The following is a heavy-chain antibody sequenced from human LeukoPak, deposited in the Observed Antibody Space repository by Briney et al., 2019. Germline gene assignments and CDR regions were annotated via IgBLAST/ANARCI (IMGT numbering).Heavy chain of an antibody. V-gene: IGHV4-39*07. CDR2: IYHSGST. CDR1: GGSISSGGYY. D-gene: IGHD3-10*01. CDR3: ARVLARTGLLWFGELGFDY. Sequence: PSETLSLTCTVSGGSISSGGYYWGWIRQPPGKGLEWIGSIYHSGSTYYNPSLKSRVTISVDTSKNQFSLKLSSVTAADTAVYYCARVLARTGLLWFGELGFDYWGQGTLVTVSS. J-gene: IGHJ4*02.